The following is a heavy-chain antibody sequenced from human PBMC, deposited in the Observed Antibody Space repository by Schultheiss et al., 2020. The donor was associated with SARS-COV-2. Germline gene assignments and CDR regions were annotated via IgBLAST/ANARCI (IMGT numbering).Heavy chain of an antibody. Sequence: SETLSLTCTVSGGSISSGSYYWSWIRQPAGKGLEWIGSIYYSGSTYYNPSLKSRVTISVDTSKNQFSLKLSSVTAADTAVYYCARCRPPYGDYVWGSYRFYHYYYGMDVWGQGTTVTVSS. CDR3: ARCRPPYGDYVWGSYRFYHYYYGMDV. CDR1: GGSISSGSYY. D-gene: IGHD3-16*02. V-gene: IGHV4-39*01. CDR2: IYYSGST. J-gene: IGHJ6*02.